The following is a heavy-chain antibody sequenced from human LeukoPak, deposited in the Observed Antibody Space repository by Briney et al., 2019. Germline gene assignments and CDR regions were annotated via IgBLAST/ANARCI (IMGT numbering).Heavy chain of an antibody. CDR2: ISAYNGNT. CDR1: GYTFTSYG. CDR3: ARDQSTIFGVVIIMAQMGY. V-gene: IGHV1-18*01. D-gene: IGHD3-3*01. J-gene: IGHJ4*02. Sequence: GASVKVSCKASGYTFTSYGISWVRQAPGQGLEWMGWISAYNGNTNYAQKLQGRVTMTTDTSTSTAYMELRSLRSDDTAVYYCARDQSTIFGVVIIMAQMGYWGQGTLVTVSS.